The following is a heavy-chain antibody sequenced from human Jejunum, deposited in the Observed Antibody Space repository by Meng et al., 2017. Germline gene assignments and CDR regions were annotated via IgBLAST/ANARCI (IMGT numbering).Heavy chain of an antibody. J-gene: IGHJ4*02. CDR2: VPHNEGT. V-gene: IGHV4-34*01. CDR3: ARGQDRAKTGY. Sequence: VQLQQWGAGLLKPSKTLSLTCAVYGESFTNYYWNWIRQPPGKGLEWIGEVPHNEGTNYNPSLKSRVTISVDMSKNQFSLKLSSVTAADTAVYYCARGQDRAKTGYWGQGTLVTVSS. D-gene: IGHD4/OR15-4a*01. CDR1: GESFTNYY.